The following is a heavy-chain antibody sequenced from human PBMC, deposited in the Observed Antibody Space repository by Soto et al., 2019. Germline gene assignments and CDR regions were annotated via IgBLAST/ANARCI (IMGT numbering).Heavy chain of an antibody. D-gene: IGHD2-21*01. CDR3: ARGGAGSYYYYGMDV. Sequence: GGCLRLSCVASGFTFSSYYMHWVRQAPGKGLVWVSRTNGDASSTTYADSVKGRFTISRDNAKNTLYLQMISLRVEDTAVYYCARGGAGSYYYYGMDVWGQGTTVTVSS. CDR2: TNGDASST. V-gene: IGHV3-74*03. J-gene: IGHJ6*02. CDR1: GFTFSSYY.